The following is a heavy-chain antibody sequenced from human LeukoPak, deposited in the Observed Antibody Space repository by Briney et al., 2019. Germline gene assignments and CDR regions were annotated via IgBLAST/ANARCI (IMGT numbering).Heavy chain of an antibody. CDR3: ARDGLGYAFDI. Sequence: SETLSLTCTVSGGSISSYYWSWIRQPPGKGLEWIGYIYYSGSTNYNPPLKSRVTISVDTSKNQFSLKLSSVTAADTAVYYCARDGLGYAFDIWGQGTMVTVSS. CDR1: GGSISSYY. D-gene: IGHD3/OR15-3a*01. CDR2: IYYSGST. J-gene: IGHJ3*02. V-gene: IGHV4-59*01.